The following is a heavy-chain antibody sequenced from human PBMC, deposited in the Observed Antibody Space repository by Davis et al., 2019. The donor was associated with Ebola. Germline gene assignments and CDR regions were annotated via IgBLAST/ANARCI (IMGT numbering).Heavy chain of an antibody. V-gene: IGHV3-21*01. D-gene: IGHD4-17*01. J-gene: IGHJ4*02. CDR3: ARKDFGDYAYSDY. CDR1: GFTFRSFD. Sequence: PGGSLRLSCTASGFTFRSFDMNWVRQPPGGGLEWVASIKSDMSYIYYAASVRGRFTVSRDNAKNTLFLEMTSLKVEDSAVYFCARKDFGDYAYSDYWGQGTLVTVSS. CDR2: IKSDMSYI.